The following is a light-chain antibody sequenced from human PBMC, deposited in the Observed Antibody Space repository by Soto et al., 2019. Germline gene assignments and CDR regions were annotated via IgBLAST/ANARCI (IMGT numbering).Light chain of an antibody. J-gene: IGLJ2*01. V-gene: IGLV2-23*01. CDR1: SSDVGSYNL. Sequence: QSVLTQPASVSGSPGQSITISCTGTSSDVGSYNLVSWYQYHPGKAPKLMIYEGSKRPSGVPNRFSGSKSGNTASLTISGLQAEDEADYYCRSYAGTSTLLFGGGTKLTVL. CDR2: EGS. CDR3: RSYAGTSTLL.